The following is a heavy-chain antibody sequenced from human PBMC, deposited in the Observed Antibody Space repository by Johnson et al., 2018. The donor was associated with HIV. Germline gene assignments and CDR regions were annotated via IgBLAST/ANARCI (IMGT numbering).Heavy chain of an antibody. CDR2: INGGGGIT. Sequence: VQLVESGGVVVQPGGSLRLSCAASGFTFDDYTMHWVRQAPGKGLEWVSTINGGGGITYYADSVKGRFTISRDNSNNTLYLQMNSLRAEDTAVYYCARANFNYYDSSGPDGHDAFDIWGQGTMVTVSS. D-gene: IGHD3-22*01. J-gene: IGHJ3*02. CDR1: GFTFDDYT. V-gene: IGHV3-23*04. CDR3: ARANFNYYDSSGPDGHDAFDI.